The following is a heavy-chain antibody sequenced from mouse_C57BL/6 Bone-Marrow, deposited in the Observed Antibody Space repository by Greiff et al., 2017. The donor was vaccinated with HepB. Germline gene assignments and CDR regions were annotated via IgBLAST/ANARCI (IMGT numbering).Heavy chain of an antibody. J-gene: IGHJ2*01. Sequence: EVQLQQSGPELVKPGASVKIPCKASGYTFTDYNMDWVKQSHGKSLEWIGDINPNNGGTIYNQKFKGKATLTVDKSSTTAYMERRSLTSEDTAVYYCARKKVGEANWDIDDWGKGTTLTVSS. CDR1: GYTFTDYN. D-gene: IGHD4-1*01. V-gene: IGHV1-18*01. CDR3: ARKKVGEANWDIDD. CDR2: INPNNGGT.